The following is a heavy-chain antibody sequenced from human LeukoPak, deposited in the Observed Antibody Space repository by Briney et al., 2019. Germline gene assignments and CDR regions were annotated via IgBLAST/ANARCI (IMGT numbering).Heavy chain of an antibody. D-gene: IGHD7-27*01. CDR3: ATSSRNWGPDGFYI. CDR1: VFSVTKNS. V-gene: IGHV3-66*01. J-gene: IGHJ3*02. Sequence: PGGSPRLSCETSVFSVTKNSMSWGPQAPRNGLEWVSHIFGGVDTYYAGSVRGRFTISRDSSKNTLYLKMNSLRAEDTAVYYCATSSRNWGPDGFYIWGQGIMVTVSS. CDR2: IFGGVDT.